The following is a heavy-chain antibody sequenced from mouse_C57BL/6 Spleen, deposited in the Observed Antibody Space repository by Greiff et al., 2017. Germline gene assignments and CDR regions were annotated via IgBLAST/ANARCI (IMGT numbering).Heavy chain of an antibody. Sequence: EVKLEESGAELVRPGASVKLSCTASGFNIKDDYMHWVKQRPEQGLEWIGWIDPENGDTEYASKFQGQATITTDTSSNTAYLQLSSLTSEDTAVYYCTTWDEGDWGQGTTRTVSS. D-gene: IGHD4-1*01. J-gene: IGHJ2*01. CDR3: TTWDEGD. CDR2: IDPENGDT. CDR1: GFNIKDDY. V-gene: IGHV14-4*01.